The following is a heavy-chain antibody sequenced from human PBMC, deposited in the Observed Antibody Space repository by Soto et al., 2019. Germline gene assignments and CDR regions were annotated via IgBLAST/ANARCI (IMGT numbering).Heavy chain of an antibody. CDR2: ISSSSSTI. V-gene: IGHV3-48*01. CDR3: ARADQLWFGEYAGH. D-gene: IGHD3-10*01. J-gene: IGHJ1*01. CDR1: GFTFSSYS. Sequence: HPGGSLRLSCAASGFTFSSYSMNWVRQAPGKGLEWVSYISSSSSTIYYADSVKGRFTISRDNAKNSLYLQMNSLRAEDTAVYYCARADQLWFGEYAGHWGQGTLVTVSS.